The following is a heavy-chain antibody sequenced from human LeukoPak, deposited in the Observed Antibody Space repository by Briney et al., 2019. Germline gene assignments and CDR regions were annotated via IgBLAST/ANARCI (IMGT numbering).Heavy chain of an antibody. J-gene: IGHJ3*02. V-gene: IGHV3-23*01. CDR1: GFTFSSYA. CDR3: AKVFHGDYSHPRGAFDS. Sequence: GGSLRLSCAASGFTFSSYAMSWVRQAPGKGLEWVSSISGSGGSTYYADSVKGRFTISRDNSKNTLYLQMNSLRAEDTAVYHCAKVFHGDYSHPRGAFDSWGQGTMVTVSS. D-gene: IGHD4-17*01. CDR2: ISGSGGST.